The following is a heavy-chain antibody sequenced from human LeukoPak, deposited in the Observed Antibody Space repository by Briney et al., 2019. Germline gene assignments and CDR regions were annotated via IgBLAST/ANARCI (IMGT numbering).Heavy chain of an antibody. V-gene: IGHV3-30*18. CDR3: AKDSAAVAGTIRFIYYYYYYMDV. CDR2: ISYDGSNK. D-gene: IGHD6-19*01. J-gene: IGHJ6*03. Sequence: GGSLRLSCAASGFTFSSYGMHWVRQAPGKGLERVAVISYDGSNKYYADSVKGRFTISRDNSKNTLYLQMNSLRAEDTAVYYCAKDSAAVAGTIRFIYYYYYYMDVWGKGTTVTVSS. CDR1: GFTFSSYG.